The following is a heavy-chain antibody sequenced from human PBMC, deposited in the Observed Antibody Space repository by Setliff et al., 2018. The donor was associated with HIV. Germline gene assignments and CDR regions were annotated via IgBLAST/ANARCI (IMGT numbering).Heavy chain of an antibody. CDR1: GYSINSGFS. CDR2: IYQSGSI. J-gene: IGHJ5*02. Sequence: SETLSLTCAASGYSINSGFSRAWIRQPPGQGPQWIGSIYQSGSIYYNSSLQSRVTISVDSSKNQFSLNLFSVTAADTAVYYCARPRRVRSRAWYWFDIWGQGTLVTVSS. D-gene: IGHD6-19*01. V-gene: IGHV4-38-2*01. CDR3: ARPRRVRSRAWYWFDI.